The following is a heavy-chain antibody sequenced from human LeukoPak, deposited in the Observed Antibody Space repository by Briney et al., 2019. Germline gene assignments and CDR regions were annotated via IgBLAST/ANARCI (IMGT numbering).Heavy chain of an antibody. Sequence: GGSLRLSCAASGFTFSSYAMHWVRQAPGQGLEWVAVISYDGSNKYYADSVKGRFTISRDNSKNTLYLQMNSLRAEDTAVYYCARDRGGDYYGSGSYYYYGMDVWGQGTTVTVSS. CDR1: GFTFSSYA. CDR2: ISYDGSNK. V-gene: IGHV3-30-3*01. D-gene: IGHD3-10*01. J-gene: IGHJ6*02. CDR3: ARDRGGDYYGSGSYYYYGMDV.